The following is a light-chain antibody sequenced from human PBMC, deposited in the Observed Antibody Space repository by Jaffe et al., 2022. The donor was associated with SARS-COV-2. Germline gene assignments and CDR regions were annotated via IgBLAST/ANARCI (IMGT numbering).Light chain of an antibody. V-gene: IGKV3-11*01. Sequence: ETVLTQSPATLSLSPGERATLSCRASQTISSYLVWYQQKPGQAPRLLIYDVFNRATGIPARFSGSGSGTDFTLTISSLEPEDFAVYYCQQRVNWPFTFGPGTKVDIK. CDR2: DVF. CDR1: QTISSY. J-gene: IGKJ3*01. CDR3: QQRVNWPFT.